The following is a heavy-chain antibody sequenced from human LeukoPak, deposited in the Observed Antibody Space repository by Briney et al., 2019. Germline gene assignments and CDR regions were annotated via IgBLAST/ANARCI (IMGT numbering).Heavy chain of an antibody. J-gene: IGHJ4*02. D-gene: IGHD5-24*01. Sequence: ASVKVSCKASGGTFSSYAISWVRQAPGQGLEWMGGIIPIFGTARYAQKFPGRVTITTDESTSTAYMELSSLRSEDTAVYYCARVEMATIGQAGVFDYWGQGTLVTVSS. CDR3: ARVEMATIGQAGVFDY. V-gene: IGHV1-69*05. CDR2: IIPIFGTA. CDR1: GGTFSSYA.